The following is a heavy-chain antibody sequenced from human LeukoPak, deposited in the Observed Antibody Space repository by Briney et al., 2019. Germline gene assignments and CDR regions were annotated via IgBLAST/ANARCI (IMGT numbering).Heavy chain of an antibody. CDR3: AREAVVPAPMLDY. Sequence: GGSLRLSCAASGFTFSSYSMNWVRQAPGKGLEWVSYISSSSSTIYYADSVKGRFTISRDNAKNSLYLQMNSLRAEDTAVYYCAREAVVPAPMLDYWGQGTLVTVSS. D-gene: IGHD2-2*01. CDR1: GFTFSSYS. J-gene: IGHJ4*02. CDR2: ISSSSSTI. V-gene: IGHV3-48*04.